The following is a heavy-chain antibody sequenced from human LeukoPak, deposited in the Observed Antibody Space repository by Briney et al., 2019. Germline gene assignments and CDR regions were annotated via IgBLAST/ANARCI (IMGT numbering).Heavy chain of an antibody. J-gene: IGHJ4*02. CDR1: GGSISCYY. Sequence: SETLSLTCSVAGGSISCYYWSWIRQPPGKGLGGSVYIYYSGGTNYNPSLKSQVTISADTSKNPFSLKLSSVTAADTAVYYCASTVYGSGSYYFEYWGQGTLVTVSS. CDR2: IYYSGGT. CDR3: ASTVYGSGSYYFEY. V-gene: IGHV4-59*01. D-gene: IGHD3-10*01.